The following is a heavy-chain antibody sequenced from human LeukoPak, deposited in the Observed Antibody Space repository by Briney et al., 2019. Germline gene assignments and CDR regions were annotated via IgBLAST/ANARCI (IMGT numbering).Heavy chain of an antibody. CDR3: ARALGPRTIFGVVTPYYYYMDV. Sequence: ASVMVSCKASGYTFTSYDINWVRQATGQGLEWMGWMNPNSGNTGYAQKFQGRVTMTRNTSISTAYMELRSLRSDDTAVYYCARALGPRTIFGVVTPYYYYMDVWGKGTTVTVSS. D-gene: IGHD3-3*01. V-gene: IGHV1-8*01. J-gene: IGHJ6*03. CDR1: GYTFTSYD. CDR2: MNPNSGNT.